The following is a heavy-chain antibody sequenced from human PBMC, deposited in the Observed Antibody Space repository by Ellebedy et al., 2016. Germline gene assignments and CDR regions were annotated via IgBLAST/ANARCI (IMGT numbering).Heavy chain of an antibody. D-gene: IGHD4-17*01. V-gene: IGHV3-23*01. CDR3: AKDIGDYNYYYYGMDV. Sequence: GGSLRLXXAASGFTFSSYAMSWVRQAPGKGLEWVSAISGSGGSTYYADSVKGRFTISRNNSKNSLYLQMNSLRTEDTALYYCAKDIGDYNYYYYGMDVWGQGTTVTVSS. J-gene: IGHJ6*02. CDR2: ISGSGGST. CDR1: GFTFSSYA.